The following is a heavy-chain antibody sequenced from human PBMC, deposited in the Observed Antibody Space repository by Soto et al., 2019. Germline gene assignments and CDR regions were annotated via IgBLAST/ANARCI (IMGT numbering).Heavy chain of an antibody. J-gene: IGHJ4*02. CDR2: IRSKAYGGTT. Sequence: GGSLRLSCTASGFTFGDYAMSWFRQAPGKGLEWVGFIRSKAYGGTTEYAASVKGRFTISRDDSKSIAYLQMNSLKTEDTAVYYCTRTEYIWGSPQDEYDYWGQGTLVTVSS. CDR3: TRTEYIWGSPQDEYDY. V-gene: IGHV3-49*03. D-gene: IGHD3-16*01. CDR1: GFTFGDYA.